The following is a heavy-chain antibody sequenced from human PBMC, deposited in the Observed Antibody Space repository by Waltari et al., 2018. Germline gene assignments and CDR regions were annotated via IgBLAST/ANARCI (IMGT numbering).Heavy chain of an antibody. V-gene: IGHV3-23*01. J-gene: IGHJ4*02. D-gene: IGHD3-3*01. CDR2: ITNSGGIT. CDR1: RFSFSSYA. CDR3: ARGSSLRFLEWLFTWGSVYYFDY. Sequence: EVQLLESGGGLVQPGGSLRLSCAASRFSFSSYAMNWVRQAPGKGLEWVSAITNSGGITKYPDSVRGRFTISRDNSKNTLYLQMNSLRAEDTALYYCARGSSLRFLEWLFTWGSVYYFDYWGQGTLVTVSS.